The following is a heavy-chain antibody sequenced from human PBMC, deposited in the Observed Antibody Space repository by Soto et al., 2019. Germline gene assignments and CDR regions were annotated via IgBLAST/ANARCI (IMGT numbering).Heavy chain of an antibody. CDR3: ARIVVGATVDL. CDR2: ISYTVDT. V-gene: IGHV4-61*01. CDR1: GYYVSDDIYL. J-gene: IGHJ1*01. D-gene: IGHD1-26*01. Sequence: DTLCLTCNSSGYYVSDDIYLWTWISQPTGKGLEWIAYISYTVDTNYNPSLKSRVTISVDTSRNQFPLTLTSVTAADTAVYFCARIVVGATVDLWGQGYVVTSPQ.